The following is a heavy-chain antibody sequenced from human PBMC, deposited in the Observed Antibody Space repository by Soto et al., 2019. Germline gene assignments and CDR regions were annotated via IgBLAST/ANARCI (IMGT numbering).Heavy chain of an antibody. CDR2: IKRDGSTT. Sequence: GGSLRLSCAASGFTFSDYWMHWVRQAPGKGLEWVSRIKRDGSTTNYADSVKGRFTISRDNAKNTLYLEMNSLRVEDTADYYCARGALNYYYKDVWGKGTTVTVSS. CDR1: GFTFSDYW. CDR3: ARGALNYYYKDV. V-gene: IGHV3-74*01. J-gene: IGHJ6*03.